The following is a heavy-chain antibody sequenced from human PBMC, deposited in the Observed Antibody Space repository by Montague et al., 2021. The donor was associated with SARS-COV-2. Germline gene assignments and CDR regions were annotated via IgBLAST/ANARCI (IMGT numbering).Heavy chain of an antibody. CDR3: ARGARQGYGFRLGPFDS. J-gene: IGHJ4*02. D-gene: IGHD3-10*01. V-gene: IGHV4-34*01. CDR1: GGSFTGYY. CDR2: VNHNRST. Sequence: SETLSLTCAVYGGSFTGYYWNWIRQPPGKGLEWVGEVNHNRSTNYNPSLKSRVTMSVDTSKNQFSLKLSSVTAADTAVYYCARGARQGYGFRLGPFDSWGQGTLVTVSS.